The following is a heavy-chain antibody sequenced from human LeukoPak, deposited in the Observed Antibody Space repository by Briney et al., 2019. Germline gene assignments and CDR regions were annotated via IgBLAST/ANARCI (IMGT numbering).Heavy chain of an antibody. J-gene: IGHJ4*02. CDR2: ISGSGGTI. CDR1: GFTFSSYD. Sequence: GGSRRLSCVVSGFTFSSYDMSWVRQAPGKGLEWVSGISGSGGTIYYADSVKGRFTISRDNSKNTLYLQMNNLRAEDTAVYYCAKHRGGWFMDYWGQGTLVTVSS. D-gene: IGHD6-19*01. V-gene: IGHV3-23*01. CDR3: AKHRGGWFMDY.